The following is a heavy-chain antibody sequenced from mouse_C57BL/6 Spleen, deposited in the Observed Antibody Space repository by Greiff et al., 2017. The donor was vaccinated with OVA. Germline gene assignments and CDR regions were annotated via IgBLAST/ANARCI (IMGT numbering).Heavy chain of an antibody. CDR2: IDPSDSYT. J-gene: IGHJ3*01. CDR3: ARKGLGSWFAY. V-gene: IGHV1-69*01. CDR1: GYTFTSYW. D-gene: IGHD3-1*01. Sequence: QVQLKQPGAELVMPGASVKLSCKASGYTFTSYWMHWVKQRPGQGLEWIGEIDPSDSYTKYNQKFKGKSTLTVDKSSSTAYMQLSSLTSEDSAVYYCARKGLGSWFAYWGQGTLVTVSA.